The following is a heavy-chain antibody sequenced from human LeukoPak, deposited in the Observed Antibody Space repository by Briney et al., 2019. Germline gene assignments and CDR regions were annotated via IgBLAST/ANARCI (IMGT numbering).Heavy chain of an antibody. CDR3: ARGVWGDNLYYFDY. Sequence: TSETLSLTCTVSGGSISSYYWSWIRQPPGKGLEWIGYIYYRGSTNYNPSLKSRVTISVDTSKNQFSLKLSSVTAADTAVYYCARGVWGDNLYYFDYWGQGTLVTVSS. V-gene: IGHV4-59*01. J-gene: IGHJ4*02. CDR1: GGSISSYY. D-gene: IGHD1-14*01. CDR2: IYYRGST.